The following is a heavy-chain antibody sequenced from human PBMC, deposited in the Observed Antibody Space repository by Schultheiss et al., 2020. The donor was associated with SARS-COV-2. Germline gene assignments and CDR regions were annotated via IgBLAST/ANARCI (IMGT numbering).Heavy chain of an antibody. CDR3: ARSVRGVIITDFDC. D-gene: IGHD3-10*01. CDR1: GFTFSSYG. V-gene: IGHV3-30*19. Sequence: GESLKISCAASGFTFSSYGMHWVRQAPGKGLEWVAVIWYDGSNKYYADSVKGRFTISRDNSKNTLYLQMNSLRAEDTAMYYCARSVRGVIITDFDCWGQGTLVTVSS. CDR2: IWYDGSNK. J-gene: IGHJ4*02.